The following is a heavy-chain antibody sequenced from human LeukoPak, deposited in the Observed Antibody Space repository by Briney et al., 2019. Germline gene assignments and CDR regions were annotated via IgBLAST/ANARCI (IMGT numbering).Heavy chain of an antibody. CDR3: ARVYDYVWGSYHLDY. J-gene: IGHJ4*02. V-gene: IGHV1-69*13. D-gene: IGHD3-16*02. Sequence: GASVKVSCKASGGTFSSYAISWVRQAPGQGLEWMGGIIPIFGTANYAQKFQGRVTITADESTSTAYMELSSLRSEDTAVYYCARVYDYVWGSYHLDYWGQGTLVTVSS. CDR1: GGTFSSYA. CDR2: IIPIFGTA.